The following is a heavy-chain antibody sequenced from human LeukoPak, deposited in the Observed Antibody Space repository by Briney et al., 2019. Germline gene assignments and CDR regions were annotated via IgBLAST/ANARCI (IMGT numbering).Heavy chain of an antibody. CDR3: AKDGRDGYNLVDY. CDR2: ISYDGSNK. Sequence: GGSLRLSCAASGFTFSSYGMHWVRQAPGKGLEWVAVISYDGSNKYYADSVKGRFTISRDNSKNTLYLQMNSLRAEDTAVYYCAKDGRDGYNLVDYWGQGTLVTVSS. CDR1: GFTFSSYG. D-gene: IGHD5-24*01. V-gene: IGHV3-30*18. J-gene: IGHJ4*02.